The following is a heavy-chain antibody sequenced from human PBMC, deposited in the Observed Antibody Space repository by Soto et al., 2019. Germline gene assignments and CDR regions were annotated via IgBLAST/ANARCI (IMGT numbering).Heavy chain of an antibody. CDR1: GYSISSSNW. CDR3: ARSIPP. D-gene: IGHD2-21*01. Sequence: SETLSLTCSVSGYSISSSNWWGWIRQPPGKGLEWIGYIYYSGTTYYNPSLKSRLTMSVDTSKNHFSLNLSSVTAADTAVYYCARSIPPWGQGTLVTVSS. J-gene: IGHJ5*02. CDR2: IYYSGTT. V-gene: IGHV4-28*01.